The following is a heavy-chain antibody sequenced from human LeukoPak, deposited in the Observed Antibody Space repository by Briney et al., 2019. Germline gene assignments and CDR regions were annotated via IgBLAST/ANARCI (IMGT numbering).Heavy chain of an antibody. CDR2: ISGRGDST. V-gene: IGHV3-23*01. CDR1: GFTFSSYA. J-gene: IGHJ4*02. CDR3: AKDHRSSTREQGSFDY. D-gene: IGHD2-2*01. Sequence: GGSLRLSCAASGFTFSSYAMSWVRQAPGKGLEWVSGISGRGDSTYYTDSVKGRFTISRDNSKNTLYLQMNSLRAEDTAVYYCAKDHRSSTREQGSFDYWGQGTLVTVSS.